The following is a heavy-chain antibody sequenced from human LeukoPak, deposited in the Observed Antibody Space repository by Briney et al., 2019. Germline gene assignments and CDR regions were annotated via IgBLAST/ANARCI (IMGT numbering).Heavy chain of an antibody. D-gene: IGHD4-23*01. CDR2: INTNIGNP. CDR3: ARGTYGGNSGDTFDI. CDR1: GYTFTNYY. J-gene: IGHJ3*02. Sequence: ASVKVSCKASGYTFTNYYIHWVRQAPGQGLEWMGWINTNIGNPTYAQGFTGRFVFSLDTSVRTAYLQMSSLKAEDTAVYYCARGTYGGNSGDTFDIWGQGTMVTVSS. V-gene: IGHV7-4-1*02.